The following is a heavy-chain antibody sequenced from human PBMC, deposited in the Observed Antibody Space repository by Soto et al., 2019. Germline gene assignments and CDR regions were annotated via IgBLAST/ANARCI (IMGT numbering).Heavy chain of an antibody. J-gene: IGHJ4*01. D-gene: IGHD2-21*01. CDR2: ITVVTGNT. CDR3: VRDRDLGGDMAHGDF. Sequence: QLVESGGDLVQPGGSLRLSCEASGFSMSGYSMCWDRQSAGKGLEWLAYITVVTGNTRYADSVKGRFTISADRGRNSVFLQLNSLRDVDTAVYYCVRDRDLGGDMAHGDFWGQGTLVTVSS. V-gene: IGHV3-48*02. CDR1: GFSMSGYS.